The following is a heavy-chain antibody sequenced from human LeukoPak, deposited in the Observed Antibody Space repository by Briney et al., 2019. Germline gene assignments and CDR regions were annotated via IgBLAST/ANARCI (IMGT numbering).Heavy chain of an antibody. CDR2: IRYDGSNK. CDR1: GFTFSSYG. V-gene: IGHV3-30*02. D-gene: IGHD6-6*01. CDR3: AKDPPILAARPRAFFDY. J-gene: IGHJ4*02. Sequence: GGSLRLSCAASGFTFSSYGMHWVRQAPGKGLEWVAFIRYDGSNKYYADSVKGRFTISRDNSKNTLYLQMNSLRAEDTAVYYCAKDPPILAARPRAFFDYWGQGTLVTVSS.